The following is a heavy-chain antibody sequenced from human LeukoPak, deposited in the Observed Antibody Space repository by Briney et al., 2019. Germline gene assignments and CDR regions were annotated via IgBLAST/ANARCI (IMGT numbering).Heavy chain of an antibody. CDR2: IPHDGRSA. D-gene: IGHD1-26*01. V-gene: IGHV3-30*04. J-gene: IGHJ5*01. CDR3: ASGSDFYYDS. CDR1: GFTFTRNC. Sequence: PGGALRLSCTASGFTFTRNCMHWVRQAPGKGLEGVAAIPHDGRSALYADSVKGRFIISRDNSKNTQYLQMNSLRIEASAVYYCASGSDFYYDSWGQGILVTVSS.